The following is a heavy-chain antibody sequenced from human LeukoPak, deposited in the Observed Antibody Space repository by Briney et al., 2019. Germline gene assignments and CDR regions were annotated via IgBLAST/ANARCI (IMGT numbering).Heavy chain of an antibody. D-gene: IGHD6-19*01. Sequence: GSLRLSCAASGFTFSSYGMHWVRQAPGKGLEWVAVIWCDGSNKYYADSVKGRFTISRDNSKNTLYLQMNSLRAEDTAVYYCASTSGWYEPIDYWGQGTLVTVSS. CDR1: GFTFSSYG. V-gene: IGHV3-33*01. CDR3: ASTSGWYEPIDY. J-gene: IGHJ4*02. CDR2: IWCDGSNK.